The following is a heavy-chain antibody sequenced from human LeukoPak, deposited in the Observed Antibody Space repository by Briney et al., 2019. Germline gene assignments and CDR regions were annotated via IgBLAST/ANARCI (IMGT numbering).Heavy chain of an antibody. V-gene: IGHV3-11*01. D-gene: IGHD3-9*01. CDR1: GFTFSDYN. J-gene: IGHJ6*02. Sequence: PGGSLRLSCAASGFTFSDYNMNWVRQAPGKGLEWVSYITNGGSTIHHADSVKGRLIISSDTAKKTLYLQMNSLTAEATAVCYCARSIGLTGGGVDVWGQGTTVTVSS. CDR3: ARSIGLTGGGVDV. CDR2: ITNGGSTI.